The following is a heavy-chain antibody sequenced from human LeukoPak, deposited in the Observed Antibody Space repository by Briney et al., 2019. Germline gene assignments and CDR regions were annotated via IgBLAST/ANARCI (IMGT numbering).Heavy chain of an antibody. CDR1: GYIFAGYY. CDR3: AREIGSGSFLDN. Sequence: TVKVSCKSSGYIFAGYYMHWVRQAPGQGLEWMGWINQKIGGTNYAQKFQGRVTMTRDTSISTAYMELSRLRSDDTAVYYCAREIGSGSFLDNWGQGTLVTVSS. D-gene: IGHD3-10*01. CDR2: INQKIGGT. J-gene: IGHJ4*02. V-gene: IGHV1-2*02.